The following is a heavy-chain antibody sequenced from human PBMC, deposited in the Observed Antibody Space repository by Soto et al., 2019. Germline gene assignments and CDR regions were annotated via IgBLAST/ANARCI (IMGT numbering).Heavy chain of an antibody. CDR1: GSTFSSYS. Sequence: PGGSLRLSCAASGSTFSSYSMNWVRQAPGKGLEWVSYIRSSSSTIYYADSVKGRFTISRDNAKNSLYLQMNSLRDEDTAVYYCARDQAPGPDYLNYYYYYGMDVCGQRTTVTVSS. J-gene: IGHJ6*02. CDR3: ARDQAPGPDYLNYYYYYGMDV. D-gene: IGHD4-17*01. CDR2: IRSSSSTI. V-gene: IGHV3-48*02.